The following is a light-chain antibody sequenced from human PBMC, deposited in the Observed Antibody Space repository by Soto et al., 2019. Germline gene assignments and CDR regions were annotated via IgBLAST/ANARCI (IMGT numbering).Light chain of an antibody. CDR1: SSDVGGYNY. V-gene: IGLV2-14*01. Sequence: QSVLTQPASVSASPGQSIAISCTGSSSDVGGYNYVSWYQQHPGKAPKLMIYDVSNRPSGVSNRFSGSKSGNTASLTISGLQAEDEADYYCRSYTSSTTYVFGAGTKVTVL. CDR2: DVS. J-gene: IGLJ1*01. CDR3: RSYTSSTTYV.